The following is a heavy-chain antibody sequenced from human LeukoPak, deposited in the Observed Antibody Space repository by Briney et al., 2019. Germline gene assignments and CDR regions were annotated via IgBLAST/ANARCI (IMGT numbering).Heavy chain of an antibody. Sequence: GGSLSLFCAASGLTLSSYPLGWFGKAPGKGRKWVSAISGSGGSTYYADSVKGRFTISRDNSKNTLYLQMNSLRAEDTAVYSCAKDLGILTGYYRAWGQGTLVTVSS. CDR1: GLTLSSYP. J-gene: IGHJ5*02. CDR3: AKDLGILTGYYRA. V-gene: IGHV3-23*01. CDR2: ISGSGGST. D-gene: IGHD3-9*01.